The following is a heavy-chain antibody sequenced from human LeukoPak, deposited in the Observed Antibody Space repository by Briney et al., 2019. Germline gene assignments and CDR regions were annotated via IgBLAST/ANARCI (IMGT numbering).Heavy chain of an antibody. CDR1: GGPISSYY. CDR2: IYTSGNT. D-gene: IGHD6-13*01. Sequence: SETLSLTCTVSGGPISSYYWSWIRQPAGKGLEWIGRIYTSGNTNYNPSLRSRVTMSVDTSKNQFSLKLTSVTAADAAVYYCARVGSSWYDFDYWGQGTLVTVSS. V-gene: IGHV4-4*07. J-gene: IGHJ4*02. CDR3: ARVGSSWYDFDY.